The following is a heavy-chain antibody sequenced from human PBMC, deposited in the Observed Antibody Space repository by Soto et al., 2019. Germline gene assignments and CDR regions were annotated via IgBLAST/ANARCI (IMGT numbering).Heavy chain of an antibody. CDR2: IFWDDEK. CDR1: GFSLSSSGVG. J-gene: IGHJ4*02. D-gene: IGHD5-18*01. Sequence: SGPTLVNPTQTLTLTCTFSGFSLSSSGVGVGWIRQPPGEALEWLGIIFWDDEKRYSPSLKSRVTITKDTSKNQLVLTMTNMDLVDTATYYCAHLPWQHLWPRAPVVYWGQGTPVTVSS. CDR3: AHLPWQHLWPRAPVVY. V-gene: IGHV2-5*02.